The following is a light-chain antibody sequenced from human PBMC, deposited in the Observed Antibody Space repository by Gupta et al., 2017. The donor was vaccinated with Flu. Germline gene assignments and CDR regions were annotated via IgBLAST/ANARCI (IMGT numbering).Light chain of an antibody. CDR1: SSDVGGYNY. V-gene: IGLV2-11*01. Sequence: SALTLPRSVSGSPSPSVTISCTGTSSDVGGYNYVSWYQQHPGKAPALMIYDVSNRPSGISGRFSGSKSGNTASLTISGLQAEEEADYYCCSYAGSDTWVFGGGTTLTVL. CDR2: DVS. CDR3: CSYAGSDTWV. J-gene: IGLJ3*02.